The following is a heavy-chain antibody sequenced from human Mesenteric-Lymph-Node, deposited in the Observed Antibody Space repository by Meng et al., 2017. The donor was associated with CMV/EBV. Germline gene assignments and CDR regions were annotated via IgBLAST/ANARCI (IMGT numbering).Heavy chain of an antibody. Sequence: KDSGYIFTDFAMNWVRQAPGQGPEWMGWINTDTGDPTYVQDFTGRFVFSLDTSASTAFLEISSLKAEDTAVYYCATKGTDYSSSLGYWGQGTLVTVSS. CDR1: GYIFTDFA. D-gene: IGHD6-13*01. CDR3: ATKGTDYSSSLGY. CDR2: INTDTGDP. J-gene: IGHJ4*02. V-gene: IGHV7-4-1*02.